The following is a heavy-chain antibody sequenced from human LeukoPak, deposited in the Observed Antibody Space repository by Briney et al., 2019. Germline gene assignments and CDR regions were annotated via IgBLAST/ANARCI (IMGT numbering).Heavy chain of an antibody. CDR2: ISASGGST. Sequence: VGSLRLSCAASGFTFGSYAMGWVRQPPGKGLDWVSTISASGGSTYYADSVKGRFTISRDNSKNTVYLQMDSLRAEDTAVYYCAKASARSEFYRPSDRWGQGTLVTDSS. CDR3: AKASARSEFYRPSDR. J-gene: IGHJ5*02. D-gene: IGHD2/OR15-2a*01. CDR1: GFTFGSYA. V-gene: IGHV3-23*01.